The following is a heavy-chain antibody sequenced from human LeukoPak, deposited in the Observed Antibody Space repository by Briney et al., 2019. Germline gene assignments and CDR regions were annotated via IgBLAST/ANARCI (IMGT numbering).Heavy chain of an antibody. CDR3: ARGVAIWKYFDC. D-gene: IGHD1-1*01. Sequence: GGSLRLSCAASGFTVSDKYMSWIRQAPGKGLDWVAVLYSGGHTYYADSVKDRFIISRDNSKNTLHLQMNSLRVEDTAVYFCARGVAIWKYFDCWGQGALVTVSS. CDR2: LYSGGHT. V-gene: IGHV3-66*01. J-gene: IGHJ4*02. CDR1: GFTVSDKY.